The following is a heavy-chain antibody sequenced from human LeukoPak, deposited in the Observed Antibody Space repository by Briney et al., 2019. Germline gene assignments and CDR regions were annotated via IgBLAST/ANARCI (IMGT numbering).Heavy chain of an antibody. D-gene: IGHD6-19*01. V-gene: IGHV1-2*02. Sequence: ASVKVSCKASGYIFTDYYMHWVRQAPGQGLEWMGWMNPNSGVTNYAQKFQVRVTMTGDTSISTAYMELSRLRSDVTAVYYCARDLRLAVSGTSGFDIWGQGTVVTVSS. J-gene: IGHJ3*02. CDR2: MNPNSGVT. CDR3: ARDLRLAVSGTSGFDI. CDR1: GYIFTDYY.